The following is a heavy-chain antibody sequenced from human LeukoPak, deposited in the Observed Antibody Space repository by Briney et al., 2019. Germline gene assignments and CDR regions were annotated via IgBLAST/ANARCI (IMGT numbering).Heavy chain of an antibody. Sequence: GGSLRLSCAASGFTVSSNYMSWVRQAPGQGLEWVSAIYSGGSTYYADSVTVRFTNSRDNSKNTLYLQMNSLRAEDTAVYYCARDLTIFGVFRRVRTLDYMDVWGKGTTVAVSS. CDR3: ARDLTIFGVFRRVRTLDYMDV. J-gene: IGHJ6*03. V-gene: IGHV3-66*02. CDR2: IYSGGST. CDR1: GFTVSSNY. D-gene: IGHD3-3*01.